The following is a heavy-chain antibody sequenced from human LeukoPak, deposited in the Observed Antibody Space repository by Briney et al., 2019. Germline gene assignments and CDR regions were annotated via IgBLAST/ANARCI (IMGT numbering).Heavy chain of an antibody. V-gene: IGHV3-23*01. CDR2: ISGSGCST. Sequence: GGSLRLFCAASGFTFSSYAMSWVRQARGKGLEWVSAISGSGCSTFYADSVKGRFTISRDNYKHTLYLPMNSLRAQDTAVYYCAKEGRKFIAVAAYDAFDIWGQGTMVTVSS. D-gene: IGHD6-19*01. J-gene: IGHJ3*02. CDR3: AKEGRKFIAVAAYDAFDI. CDR1: GFTFSSYA.